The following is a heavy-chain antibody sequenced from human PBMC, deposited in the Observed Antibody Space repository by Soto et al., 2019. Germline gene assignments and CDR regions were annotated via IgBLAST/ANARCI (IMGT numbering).Heavy chain of an antibody. CDR2: IFYGGST. CDR3: ARSGITISGIITHGTDV. CDR1: GDSISSGGYY. J-gene: IGHJ6*02. D-gene: IGHD3-3*01. Sequence: PSETLSLTCTVSGDSISSGGYYWNWVRQHPGKGLEWIGYIFYGGSTFYSPSLKSRVFISVDKSKNQFSLRLNSVTAADTAVYYCARSGITISGIITHGTDVWGQGTTVTVSS. V-gene: IGHV4-31*03.